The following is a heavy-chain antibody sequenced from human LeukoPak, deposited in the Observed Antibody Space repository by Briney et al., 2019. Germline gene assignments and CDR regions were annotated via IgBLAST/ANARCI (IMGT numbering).Heavy chain of an antibody. D-gene: IGHD3-10*01. Sequence: GGSLRLSCAASGFTFSSYSMNWVRQAPGKGLEWVSSISSSSSYIYYADSVKGRFTISRDNSKNTLYLQMNSLRAEDTAVYYCATGSGFDYWGQGTLVTVPS. CDR2: ISSSSSYI. CDR3: ATGSGFDY. V-gene: IGHV3-21*01. J-gene: IGHJ4*02. CDR1: GFTFSSYS.